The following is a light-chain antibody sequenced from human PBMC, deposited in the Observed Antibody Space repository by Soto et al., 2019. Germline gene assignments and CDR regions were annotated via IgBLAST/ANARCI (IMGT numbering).Light chain of an antibody. CDR1: QSVSSN. CDR2: GAS. J-gene: IGKJ1*01. V-gene: IGKV3-15*01. CDR3: QQYNNGPET. Sequence: EIVMTQSPATLSVSPGERATLSCRASQSVSSNLAWYQQKPGQAPRLLIYGASTRATGIPARFSGSGSGTEFTLTISSLQSEDFAVYYCQQYNNGPETFRQGTKVDIK.